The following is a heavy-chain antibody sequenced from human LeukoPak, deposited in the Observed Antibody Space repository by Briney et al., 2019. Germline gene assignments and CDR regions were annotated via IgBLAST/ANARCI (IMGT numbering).Heavy chain of an antibody. J-gene: IGHJ3*02. V-gene: IGHV4-34*01. CDR3: ARRGVGRLLAAAFDI. CDR1: GGSFSGYY. CDR2: INHSGST. D-gene: IGHD3-22*01. Sequence: SETLSLTCAVYGGSFSGYYWSWIRQPPGKGLEWIGEINHSGSTNYNPSLKSRVTISVDTSKNQFSLKLSSVTAADTAVYYCARRGVGRLLAAAFDIWGQGTMVTVSS.